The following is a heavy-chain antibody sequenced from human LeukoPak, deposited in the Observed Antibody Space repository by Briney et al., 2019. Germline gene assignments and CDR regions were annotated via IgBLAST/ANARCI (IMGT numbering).Heavy chain of an antibody. D-gene: IGHD6-19*01. CDR2: ISYSGSP. J-gene: IGHJ4*02. CDR3: TRLPSSGQTYFHY. V-gene: IGHV4-59*08. CDR1: GGSINSYY. Sequence: SETLSLTCTVSGGSINSYYWSWIRQPPGKGLEWIGYISYSGSPNYNPSLKSRVTISVDTSKNQFSLKLSSVTAADTAVYYCTRLPSSGQTYFHYWGQGTLVTVSS.